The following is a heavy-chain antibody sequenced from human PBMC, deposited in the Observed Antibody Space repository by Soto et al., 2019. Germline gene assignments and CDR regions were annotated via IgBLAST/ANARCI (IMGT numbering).Heavy chain of an antibody. D-gene: IGHD4-17*01. CDR1: GGTLNSYT. CDR2: IIPVFGTT. Sequence: QVQLVQSGAEVKKPGSSVRVSCKASGGTLNSYTISWVRQAPGQGLEWMGGIIPVFGTTDYAQKFQGRVTITADKYKGTAYLDLFSLSSEDTAIYYCSISNSYGRGDFWGQGTLVTGSS. J-gene: IGHJ4*02. CDR3: SISNSYGRGDF. V-gene: IGHV1-69*06.